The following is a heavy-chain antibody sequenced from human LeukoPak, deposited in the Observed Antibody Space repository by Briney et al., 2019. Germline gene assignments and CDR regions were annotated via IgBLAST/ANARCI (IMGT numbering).Heavy chain of an antibody. CDR3: ATTRRGVDTPMARALDY. CDR2: INPSGNIA. CDR1: GYTFTRHY. V-gene: IGHV1-2*06. Sequence: ASVKVSCKSSGYTFTRHYMHWVRQAPGQGLEWMGLINPSGNIAWSAQKFQGRVTMTRDTSISTAYMELSRLRSDDTAFYYCATTRRGVDTPMARALDYWGQGTLVTVSS. J-gene: IGHJ4*02. D-gene: IGHD5-18*01.